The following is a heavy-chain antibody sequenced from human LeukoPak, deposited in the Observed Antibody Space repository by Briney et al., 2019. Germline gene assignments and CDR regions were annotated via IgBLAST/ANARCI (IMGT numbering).Heavy chain of an antibody. CDR3: ARGLPIDN. Sequence: SETLSLTCAVYGGSFSGYYWSWIRQPPGKGLEWIGETNHSGSTNYNPSLKSRVTISVDTSKNQFSLKLSSVTAADTAVYYCARGLPIDNWGQGTLVTVSS. V-gene: IGHV4-34*01. CDR1: GGSFSGYY. CDR2: TNHSGST. J-gene: IGHJ4*02.